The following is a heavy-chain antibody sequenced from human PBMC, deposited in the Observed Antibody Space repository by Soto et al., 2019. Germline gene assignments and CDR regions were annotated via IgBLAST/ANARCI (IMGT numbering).Heavy chain of an antibody. CDR2: ISDDGSNK. CDR1: GFTFSNYG. Sequence: PVGSLRLFCAASGFTFSNYGMHWVRQAPGKGLEWVAFISDDGSNKYYADSMKGRFTMSRDNSKRTLYLQMSSLRVEDTAVYYCTKRRNELRFLEWSSGMEVWGQGSTVTV. V-gene: IGHV3-30*18. D-gene: IGHD3-3*01. CDR3: TKRRNELRFLEWSSGMEV. J-gene: IGHJ6*02.